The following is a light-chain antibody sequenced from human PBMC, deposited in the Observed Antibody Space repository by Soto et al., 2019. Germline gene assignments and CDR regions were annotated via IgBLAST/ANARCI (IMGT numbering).Light chain of an antibody. Sequence: QSALTQPASVSGSPGQSITVSCTGTSSDIGASNYVSWYQQHPGKDPKLIISEVSNRPSGVSTRFSGSKSGSTASLTISGLQAEDEAEYYCTSYTSSTTWVFGGGTKVTVL. CDR2: EVS. CDR3: TSYTSSTTWV. CDR1: SSDIGASNY. J-gene: IGLJ3*02. V-gene: IGLV2-14*01.